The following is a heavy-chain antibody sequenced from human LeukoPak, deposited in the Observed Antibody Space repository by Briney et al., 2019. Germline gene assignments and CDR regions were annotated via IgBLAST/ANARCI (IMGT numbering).Heavy chain of an antibody. V-gene: IGHV3-21*01. CDR1: GFTFSSYS. D-gene: IGHD6-13*01. CDR2: ISSSSSYI. J-gene: IGHJ4*02. Sequence: KSGGSLRLSCAASGFTFSSYSMNCVRQAPGKGLEWVSSISSSSSYIYYADSVKGRFTISRDNAKNSLYLQMNSLRAEDTAVYYCARDVAAAGTAQTFDYWGQGTLVTVSS. CDR3: ARDVAAAGTAQTFDY.